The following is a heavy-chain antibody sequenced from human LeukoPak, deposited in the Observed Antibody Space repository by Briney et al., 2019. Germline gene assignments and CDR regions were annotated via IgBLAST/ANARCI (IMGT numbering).Heavy chain of an antibody. CDR1: GGSISSSSYY. V-gene: IGHV4-39*07. D-gene: IGHD4-23*01. Sequence: SETLSLTCTVSGGSISSSSYYWGWIRQPPGKGLEWIGSIYYSGSTYYNPSLKSRVTISVDTSKNQFSQKLSSVTAADTAVYYCARVVKDYGGNSGWFDPWGQGTLVTVSS. CDR3: ARVVKDYGGNSGWFDP. CDR2: IYYSGST. J-gene: IGHJ5*02.